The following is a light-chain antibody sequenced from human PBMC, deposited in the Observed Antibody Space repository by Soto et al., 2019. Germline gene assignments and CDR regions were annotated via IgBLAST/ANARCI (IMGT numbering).Light chain of an antibody. CDR2: EVN. CDR1: SSDVGSYNR. CDR3: SLYISGSTYV. Sequence: QSALTQPPSVSGSPGQSVTISCTGTSSDVGSYNRLSWYQQPPGTAPKLIMYEVNTRPSGVPDRFSGSKSCSTASLTISGLQAEDEADYYCSLYISGSTYVFGTGTKLTVL. J-gene: IGLJ1*01. V-gene: IGLV2-18*01.